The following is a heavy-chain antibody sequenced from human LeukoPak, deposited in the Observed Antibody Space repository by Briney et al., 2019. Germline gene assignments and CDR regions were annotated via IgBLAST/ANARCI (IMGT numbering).Heavy chain of an antibody. CDR3: ARSGSLITFGGVIPWFDP. V-gene: IGHV1-8*03. Sequence: ASVKVSCKASGYTFTSYDINWVRQATGQGLEWMGWMNPNSGNTGYAQKFQGRVTITRNTSISTAYMELSSLRSEDTAVYYCARSGSLITFGGVIPWFDPWGQGTLVTVSS. D-gene: IGHD3-16*01. J-gene: IGHJ5*02. CDR1: GYTFTSYD. CDR2: MNPNSGNT.